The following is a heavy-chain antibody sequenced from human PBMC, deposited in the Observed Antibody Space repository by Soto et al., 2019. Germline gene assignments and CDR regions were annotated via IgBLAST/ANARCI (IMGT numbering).Heavy chain of an antibody. D-gene: IGHD5-12*01. CDR1: VFIFRRFW. Sequence: LRLSCSASVFIFRRFWMAWVRQAPGKGLEWVATIKVDGREENYLDSVHGRFTISRDDAKNSLFLQMSSLRGDDTAVYFCARELHGYGRFDYWGLRTPVTVCS. V-gene: IGHV3-7*01. J-gene: IGHJ4*02. CDR2: IKVDGREE. CDR3: ARELHGYGRFDY.